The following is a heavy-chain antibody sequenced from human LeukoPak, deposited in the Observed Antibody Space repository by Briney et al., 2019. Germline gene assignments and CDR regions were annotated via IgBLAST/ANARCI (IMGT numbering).Heavy chain of an antibody. CDR2: IYYSGST. CDR3: ARHSGDYRYFAH. CDR1: GGSISGYY. D-gene: IGHD3-10*01. J-gene: IGHJ4*02. Sequence: TSSETLSLTCTVSGGSISGYYWSWIRQPPGKGLEWLGYIYYSGSTNYNPSLKSRVTISEDTSRNQFSLTLSSVTAADTAVYYCARHSGDYRYFAHWGQGTLVTVSS. V-gene: IGHV4-59*08.